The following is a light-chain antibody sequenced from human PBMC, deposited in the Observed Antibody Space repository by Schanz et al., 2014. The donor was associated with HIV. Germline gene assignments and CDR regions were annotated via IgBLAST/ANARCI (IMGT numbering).Light chain of an antibody. V-gene: IGLV1-44*01. Sequence: QSVLTQPPSASGTPGQRVTISCSGSSSNIGTNTVNWYQQLPGTAPKLLIYNTYHRPSGVPDRFSGSESGTSASLAISGLRSDDEAHYYCATWDDSLKGVVFGGGTKLTVL. CDR3: ATWDDSLKGVV. J-gene: IGLJ2*01. CDR1: SSNIGTNT. CDR2: NTY.